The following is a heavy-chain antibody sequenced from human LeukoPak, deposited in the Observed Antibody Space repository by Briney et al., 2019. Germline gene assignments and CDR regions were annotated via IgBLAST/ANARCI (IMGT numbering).Heavy chain of an antibody. CDR2: IYYSGGT. J-gene: IGHJ5*02. CDR3: ARMAAEGCFDP. V-gene: IGHV4-31*03. CDR1: GGSISSGGYC. D-gene: IGHD6-13*01. Sequence: SETLSLTCTVSGGSISSGGYCWSWIRQHPGKGLEWIGYIYYSGGTDYNPSLKRRVTISVDTSKNQFSLKVSSVTAADTAVYFCARMAAEGCFDPWGQGTLVTVSS.